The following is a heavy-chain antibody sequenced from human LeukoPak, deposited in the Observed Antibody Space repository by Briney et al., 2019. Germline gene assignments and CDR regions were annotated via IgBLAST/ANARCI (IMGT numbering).Heavy chain of an antibody. J-gene: IGHJ6*02. D-gene: IGHD3-10*01. CDR3: ASPEDYYYARPANYYYYYGMDV. V-gene: IGHV1-69*13. CDR1: GGTFSSYA. Sequence: SVEVSCKASGGTFSSYAISWVRQAPGQGLEWMGGIIPIFGTANYAQKFQGRVTITADESTSTAYMELSSLRSEDTAVYYCASPEDYYYARPANYYYYYGMDVWGQGTTVTVSS. CDR2: IIPIFGTA.